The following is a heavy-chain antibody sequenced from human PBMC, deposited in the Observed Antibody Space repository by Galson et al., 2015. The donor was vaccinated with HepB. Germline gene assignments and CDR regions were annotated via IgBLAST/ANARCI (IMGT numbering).Heavy chain of an antibody. D-gene: IGHD3-10*01. V-gene: IGHV3-7*03. J-gene: IGHJ3*02. Sequence: SLRLSCAASGFTFSSYWMSWVRQAPGKGLEWVANIKQDGSEKYYVDSVKGRFTISRDNAKNSLYLQMNSLRAEDTAVYYCARDREAWFGDGSAFDIWGQGTMVTVSS. CDR1: GFTFSSYW. CDR3: ARDREAWFGDGSAFDI. CDR2: IKQDGSEK.